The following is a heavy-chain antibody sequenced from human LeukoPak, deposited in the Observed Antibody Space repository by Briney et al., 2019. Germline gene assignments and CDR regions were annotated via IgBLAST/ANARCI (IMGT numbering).Heavy chain of an antibody. Sequence: PSETLSLTCAVYGGSFSGHYWSWIRQPPGKGLEWIGEINHSGSTNYNPSLKSRVTISVDTSKNQFSLKLSSVTAADTAVYYCARRDIVVVPAAMRPYYYYYYYMDVWGRGTTVTVSS. CDR1: GGSFSGHY. CDR3: ARRDIVVVPAAMRPYYYYYYYMDV. CDR2: INHSGST. J-gene: IGHJ6*03. V-gene: IGHV4-34*01. D-gene: IGHD2-2*01.